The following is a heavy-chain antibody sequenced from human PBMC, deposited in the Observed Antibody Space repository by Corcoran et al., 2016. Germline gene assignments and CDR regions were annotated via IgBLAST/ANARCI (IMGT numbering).Heavy chain of an antibody. V-gene: IGHV1-18*01. D-gene: IGHD2-2*01. CDR3: ARAGDCSSTSCYGEFPDY. J-gene: IGHJ4*02. Sequence: QVQLVQSGAEVKKPGASVKVSCKASGYTFTSYGISWVRQAPGQGLEWMGWISAYNGNTNYAQKLQGRVTMTTDTSTSTAYMELWSLSSDDTAVYYCARAGDCSSTSCYGEFPDYWGKGTLVTVSS. CDR2: ISAYNGNT. CDR1: GYTFTSYG.